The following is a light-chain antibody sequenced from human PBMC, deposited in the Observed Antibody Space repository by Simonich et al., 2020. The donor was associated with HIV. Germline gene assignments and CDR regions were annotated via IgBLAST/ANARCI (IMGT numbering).Light chain of an antibody. J-gene: IGKJ3*01. CDR2: AAS. Sequence: EIVLTQSPGTLSLSPGERATLYCRSSLSVDSSFLAWYQQKPGLAPRLLIYAASSRATGIPARFSGSGFGTEFTLTISSMQSEDFAVYYCQQYNNWPSPFTFGPGTKVDIK. CDR1: LSVDSSF. V-gene: IGKV3-15*01. CDR3: QQYNNWPSPFT.